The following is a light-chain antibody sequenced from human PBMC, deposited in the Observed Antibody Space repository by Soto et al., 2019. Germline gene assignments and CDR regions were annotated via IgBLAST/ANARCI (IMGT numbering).Light chain of an antibody. Sequence: DAVMTQSPDSLAVSLGERATINCKSSQSVLYSSNNKNYLAWYQQKPGLPPKVLIYWASTRASGVPDRFSGSGSGTDFTLTISRLEPEDFAVYYCQQYGSSPRTFGQGTKVDI. CDR3: QQYGSSPRT. V-gene: IGKV4-1*01. J-gene: IGKJ1*01. CDR2: WAS. CDR1: QSVLYSSNNKNY.